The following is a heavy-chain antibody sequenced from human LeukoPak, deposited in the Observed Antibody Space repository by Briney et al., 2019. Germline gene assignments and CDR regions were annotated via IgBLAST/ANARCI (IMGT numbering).Heavy chain of an antibody. Sequence: TLSLTCTVSGGSISSGSYYWSWIRQPAGKGLEWIGRIYTSGSTNYNPSLKNRVTISVDTSKNQFSLKLSSVTAADTAVYYCAREPRQPAPNVFDPWGQGTLDTVSS. V-gene: IGHV4-61*02. J-gene: IGHJ5*02. CDR2: IYTSGST. CDR3: AREPRQPAPNVFDP. D-gene: IGHD6-13*01. CDR1: GGSISSGSYY.